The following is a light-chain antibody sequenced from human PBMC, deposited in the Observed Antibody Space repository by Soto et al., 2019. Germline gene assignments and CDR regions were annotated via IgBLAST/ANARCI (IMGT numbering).Light chain of an antibody. CDR2: GAS. J-gene: IGKJ1*01. CDR1: QSAGSTY. Sequence: IVMTQSPVTLSVSPGEIATLYFSASQSAGSTYLAWYQRKPGQAPRLLIYGASSRATGIPDRFNGGGSGTEFTLTINTLEPEDFAVYYCQQRSNWPQTFGQGTKVDIK. CDR3: QQRSNWPQT. V-gene: IGKV3D-20*02.